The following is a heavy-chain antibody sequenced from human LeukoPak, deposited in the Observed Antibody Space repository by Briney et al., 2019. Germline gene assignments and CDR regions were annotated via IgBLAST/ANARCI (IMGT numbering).Heavy chain of an antibody. J-gene: IGHJ4*02. CDR2: VYYTGST. D-gene: IGHD3-22*01. Sequence: ETLSLTCTVSGGSISPYYWSWIRQPPGKGLEWIGYVYYTGSTYYNPSLKSRVTILIDTSKNQFSLKLSSVTAADTAVYYCARRYYDSSGYFLDYWGQGTLVTVSS. CDR1: GGSISPYY. V-gene: IGHV4-59*01. CDR3: ARRYYDSSGYFLDY.